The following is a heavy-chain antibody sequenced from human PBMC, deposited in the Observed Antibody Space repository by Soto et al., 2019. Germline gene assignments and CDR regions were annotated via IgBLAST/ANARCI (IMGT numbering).Heavy chain of an antibody. J-gene: IGHJ4*02. V-gene: IGHV3-23*01. CDR3: AKALPGTMIVVALFDY. CDR2: ISGSGGST. D-gene: IGHD3-22*01. CDR1: GFTFSSYA. Sequence: PGGSLRLSCAASGFTFSSYAMSWVRQAPGKGLEWVSAISGSGGSTYYADSVKGRFTISRDNSKNTLYLQMNSLRAEDTAVYYCAKALPGTMIVVALFDYWGQGTLVTVSS.